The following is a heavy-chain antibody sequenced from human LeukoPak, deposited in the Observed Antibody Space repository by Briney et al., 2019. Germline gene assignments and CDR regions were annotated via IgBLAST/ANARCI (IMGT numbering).Heavy chain of an antibody. J-gene: IGHJ4*02. CDR2: ISGSGGST. D-gene: IGHD6-19*01. CDR1: GFTFSSYA. CDR3: AKTGGGAVAGYFDY. Sequence: GGSLRLSCAASGFTFSSYAMSWVRQAPGKGLEWVSAISGSGGSTYYADSVKGRFTISRDNAKNSLYLQMNSLRAEDTALYYCAKTGGGAVAGYFDYWGQGTLVTVSS. V-gene: IGHV3-23*01.